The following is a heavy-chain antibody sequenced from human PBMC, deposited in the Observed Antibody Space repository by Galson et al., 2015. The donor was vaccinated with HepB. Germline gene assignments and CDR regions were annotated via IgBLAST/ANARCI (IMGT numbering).Heavy chain of an antibody. CDR2: ISKDGSNK. D-gene: IGHD2-8*01. Sequence: SLRLSCAASGFTFSSYGMHWVRQAPGKGLEWVAGISKDGSNKEYADSVKGRFTTSRDNSKNTLYLQMNSLRTEDTAVYYCAKSTGSMYYGMDVWGQGTTVTVSS. CDR1: GFTFSSYG. CDR3: AKSTGSMYYGMDV. J-gene: IGHJ6*02. V-gene: IGHV3-30*18.